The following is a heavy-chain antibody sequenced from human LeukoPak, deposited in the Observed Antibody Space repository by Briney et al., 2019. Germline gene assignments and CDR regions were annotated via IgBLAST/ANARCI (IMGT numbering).Heavy chain of an antibody. J-gene: IGHJ4*02. D-gene: IGHD3-10*01. CDR2: ISSSSSYI. CDR1: GFTFSSYS. CDR3: ASRPSQWFGESPFDY. Sequence: PGGSLRLSCAASGFTFSSYSMNWVRQAPGKGLEWVSSISSSSSYIYYADSVKGRFTISRDNAKNSLYRQMNSLRAEDTAVYYCASRPSQWFGESPFDYWGQGTLVTVSS. V-gene: IGHV3-21*01.